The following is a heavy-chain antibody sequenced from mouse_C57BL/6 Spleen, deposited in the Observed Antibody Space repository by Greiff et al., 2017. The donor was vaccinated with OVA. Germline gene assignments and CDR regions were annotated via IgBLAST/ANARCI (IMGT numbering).Heavy chain of an antibody. V-gene: IGHV5-6*01. CDR2: ISSGGSYT. CDR3: AGPGLGFDY. Sequence: EVMLVESGGDLVKPGGSLKLSCAASGFTFSSYGMSWVRQTPDKRLEWVATISSGGSYTYYPDSVKGRFTIPRDNAKNTLYLPMSCLKSDDTAMYYCAGPGLGFDYWGQGTTLTVSS. D-gene: IGHD3-3*01. J-gene: IGHJ2*01. CDR1: GFTFSSYG.